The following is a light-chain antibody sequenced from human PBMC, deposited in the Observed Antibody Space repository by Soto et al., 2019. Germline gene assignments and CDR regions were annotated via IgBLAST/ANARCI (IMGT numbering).Light chain of an antibody. CDR3: SSYTSSSTLGV. CDR1: SSDVGGYNY. Sequence: QSALTQPASASGSPGQSITISCTGTSSDVGGYNYVSWYQQLPGKAPKLMIYDVSNRPSGVSDRFSGSKSGDTASLTISGLQAEDEADYYCSSYTSSSTLGVFGTGTKVTVL. CDR2: DVS. J-gene: IGLJ1*01. V-gene: IGLV2-14*03.